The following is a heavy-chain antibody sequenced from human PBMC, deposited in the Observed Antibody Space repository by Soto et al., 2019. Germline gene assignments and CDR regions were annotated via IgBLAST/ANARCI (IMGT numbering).Heavy chain of an antibody. D-gene: IGHD6-6*01. CDR2: ISGSGGSK. V-gene: IGHV3-23*01. Sequence: GGSLRLSCAASGFTFSSYAMSWVRQAPGKGLEWVSAISGSGGSKYYADSVKGRFTISRDNSKNTLYLQMNSLRAEDTAAYYSSIRLAARPDYYYYYYGMDVWGQGTTVTVSS. J-gene: IGHJ6*02. CDR1: GFTFSSYA. CDR3: SIRLAARPDYYYYYYGMDV.